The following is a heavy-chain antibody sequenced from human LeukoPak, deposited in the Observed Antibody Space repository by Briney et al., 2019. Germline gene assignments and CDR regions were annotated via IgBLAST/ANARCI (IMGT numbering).Heavy chain of an antibody. CDR2: ISYDGSNK. D-gene: IGHD3-22*01. CDR3: ASSSGCYMYFDY. J-gene: IGHJ4*02. Sequence: GGSLRLSCAASGFTFSSYGMHWVRQAPGKGLEWVAVISYDGSNKYYADSVKGRFTISRDNSKNTLYLQMNSLRAEDTAVYYCASSSGCYMYFDYWGQGTLVTVSS. V-gene: IGHV3-30*03. CDR1: GFTFSSYG.